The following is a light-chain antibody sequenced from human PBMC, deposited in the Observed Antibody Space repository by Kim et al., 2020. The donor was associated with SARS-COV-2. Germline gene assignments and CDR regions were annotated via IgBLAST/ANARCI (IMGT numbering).Light chain of an antibody. CDR1: TSDVGRYQY. V-gene: IGLV2-14*03. Sequence: SITISCTGTTSDVGRYQYVSWYQQHPGKAPKLMIYDVSNRPSGVSDRFSGSKSGNTASLTISGLQAEDEADYYCSSYTSSSTLVVFGGGTQLTVL. J-gene: IGLJ2*01. CDR2: DVS. CDR3: SSYTSSSTLVV.